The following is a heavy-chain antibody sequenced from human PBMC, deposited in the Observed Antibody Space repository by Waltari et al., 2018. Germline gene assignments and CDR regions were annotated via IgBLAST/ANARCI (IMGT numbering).Heavy chain of an antibody. CDR3: AKVLRTFRDAFDI. V-gene: IGHV3-30*02. CDR2: IRYDGSNK. CDR1: GFTFSSYG. Sequence: QVQLVESGGGVVQPGGSLRLSCAASGFTFSSYGMHWVRQAPGKGLEWVALIRYDGSNKYYADSVKGRFTISRDNSKNTLYLQMNSLRAEDTAVYYCAKVLRTFRDAFDIWGQGTMVTVSS. J-gene: IGHJ3*02. D-gene: IGHD2-21*02.